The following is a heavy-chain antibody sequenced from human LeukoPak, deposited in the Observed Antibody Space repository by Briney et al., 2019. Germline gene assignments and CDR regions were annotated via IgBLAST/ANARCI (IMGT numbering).Heavy chain of an antibody. CDR3: ATTELPL. CDR2: ITNGGGGT. V-gene: IGHV3-23*01. D-gene: IGHD3-10*01. CDR1: GFTFSSSA. Sequence: TGGSLRLPCAASGFTFSSSAMSWVRQAPGKGLEWVSGITNGGGGTYYADSVKGRFTISRDNAKNSLYLQMNSLRAEDTAVYYCATTELPLWGQGTLVTVSS. J-gene: IGHJ4*02.